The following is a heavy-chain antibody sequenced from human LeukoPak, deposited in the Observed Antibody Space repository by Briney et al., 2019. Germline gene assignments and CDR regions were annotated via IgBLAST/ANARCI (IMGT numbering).Heavy chain of an antibody. D-gene: IGHD6-19*01. CDR2: IYYSGST. Sequence: PSETLSLTCTVSGGSISSSSYYWSWIRQPPGKGLEWIGSIYYSGSTYYNSSLKSRVTISVDTSKNQFSLKLSSVTAADTAVYYCATSGWYLLPGVYWGQGTLVTVSS. V-gene: IGHV4-39*01. CDR3: ATSGWYLLPGVY. J-gene: IGHJ4*02. CDR1: GGSISSSSYY.